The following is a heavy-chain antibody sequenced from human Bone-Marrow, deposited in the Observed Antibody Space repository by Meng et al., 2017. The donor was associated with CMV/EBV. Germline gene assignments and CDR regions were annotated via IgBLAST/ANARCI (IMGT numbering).Heavy chain of an antibody. V-gene: IGHV3-30*02. CDR3: SFGSESYYGVPGNIDY. D-gene: IGHD3-10*01. Sequence: GGSLRLSCAASALIFSSYAMYWVRQAPGEGLQWVAFIRSDGTNIHYRDSVKGRFTISRDNSKNTLYLQMNSLRAEDTAVYYCSFGSESYYGVPGNIDYWGQGTLVTVSS. CDR2: IRSDGTNI. J-gene: IGHJ4*02. CDR1: ALIFSSYA.